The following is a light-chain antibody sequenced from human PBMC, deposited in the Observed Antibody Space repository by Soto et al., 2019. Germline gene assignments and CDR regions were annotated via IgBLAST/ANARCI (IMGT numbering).Light chain of an antibody. V-gene: IGLV2-14*01. J-gene: IGLJ1*01. CDR2: EVS. CDR1: SSDDGGFNY. Sequence: QSALTQPASVSGSPGQSITISCTGTSSDDGGFNYVSWYQQHPGKAPKLMVYEVSNRPSGVSNRFSGSKSGNTASLTISGLQADDEADYYCSSYTSSSTRVFGTGTKLTVL. CDR3: SSYTSSSTRV.